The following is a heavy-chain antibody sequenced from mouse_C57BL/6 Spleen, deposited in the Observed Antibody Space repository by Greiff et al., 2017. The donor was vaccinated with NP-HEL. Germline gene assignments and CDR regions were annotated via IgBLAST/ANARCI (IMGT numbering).Heavy chain of an antibody. CDR1: GYTFTDYY. D-gene: IGHD2-4*01. CDR2: INPYNGGT. Sequence: VQLQQSGPVLVKPGASVKMSCKASGYTFTDYYMNWVKQSHGKSLEWIGVINPYNGGTSYNQKFKGKATLTVDKSSSTAYMELNSLTSEDSAVYYCARTGYYDYDGYYFDYWGQGTTLTVSS. V-gene: IGHV1-19*01. CDR3: ARTGYYDYDGYYFDY. J-gene: IGHJ2*01.